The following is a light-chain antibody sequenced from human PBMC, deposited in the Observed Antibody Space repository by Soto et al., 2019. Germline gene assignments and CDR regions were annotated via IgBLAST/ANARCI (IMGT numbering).Light chain of an antibody. CDR1: QSVSNTY. J-gene: IGKJ2*03. V-gene: IGKV3-20*01. CDR2: GTS. CDR3: QQFGRSPPYS. Sequence: EIVLTQSPGTLSLSPGERATLSCRASQSVSNTYLAWYQQKPGQAPRLLIYGTSNSATGIPDRFSGSGSGTDFTLTISRLEPEDFAVYYCQQFGRSPPYSFGQGTTLEIK.